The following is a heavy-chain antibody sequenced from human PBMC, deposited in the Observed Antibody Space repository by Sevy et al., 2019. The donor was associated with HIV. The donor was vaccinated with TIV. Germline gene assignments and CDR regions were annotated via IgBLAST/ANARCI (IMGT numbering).Heavy chain of an antibody. CDR3: ARLDSSSSEAYYYYGMDV. V-gene: IGHV4-34*01. CDR1: GGSFSGYY. J-gene: IGHJ6*02. D-gene: IGHD6-6*01. CDR2: INHSGST. Sequence: SETLSLTCAVYGGSFSGYYWSWIRQPPGKGLEWIGEINHSGSTNYNPSLKSRVTISVDTPKNQFSLKLGSVTAADTAVYYCARLDSSSSEAYYYYGMDVWGQGTTVTVSS.